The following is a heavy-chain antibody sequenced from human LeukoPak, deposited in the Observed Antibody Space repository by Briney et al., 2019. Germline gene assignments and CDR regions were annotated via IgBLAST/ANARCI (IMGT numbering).Heavy chain of an antibody. CDR2: IYYSGST. J-gene: IGHJ3*02. CDR3: ARGNYDSSGYSDDAFDI. Sequence: SETLSLTCTVSGGSISSYHWSWIRQPPGKGLEWIGYIYYSGSTNYNPSLKSRVTISVDTSKNQFSLKLSSVTAADTAVYYCARGNYDSSGYSDDAFDIWGQGTMVTVSS. V-gene: IGHV4-59*01. CDR1: GGSISSYH. D-gene: IGHD3-22*01.